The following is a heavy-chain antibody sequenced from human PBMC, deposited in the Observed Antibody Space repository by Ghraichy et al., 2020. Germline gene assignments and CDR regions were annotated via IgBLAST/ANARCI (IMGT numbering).Heavy chain of an antibody. V-gene: IGHV1-18*04. D-gene: IGHD1-26*01. CDR3: ARTIVGATDFDY. Sequence: ASVKVSCKASGFTFTSYGINWVRQAPGQGLEWMGWIRVYNGNTYYAQKFQGRVTMTTDTSTNTAYMEVRSLRSDDTAVYYCARTIVGATDFDYWGQGTLVTGSS. CDR2: IRVYNGNT. J-gene: IGHJ4*02. CDR1: GFTFTSYG.